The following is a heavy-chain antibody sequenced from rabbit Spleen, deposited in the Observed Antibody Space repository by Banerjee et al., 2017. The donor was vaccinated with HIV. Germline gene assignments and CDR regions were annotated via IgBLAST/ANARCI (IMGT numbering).Heavy chain of an antibody. CDR2: VGGSTSGFT. CDR3: ARDTGTSFSSYGMDL. CDR1: GFSFSSSDY. V-gene: IGHV1S45*01. J-gene: IGHJ6*01. Sequence: QEQLEESGGRLVQPGASLTLTCTASGFSFSSSDYMCWVRQAPGKGLEWISCVGGSTSGFTYSATWAKGRFTCSKTSSTTVTLQATSLTVADTATYFCARDTGTSFSSYGMDLWGPGTLVTVS. D-gene: IGHD7-1*01.